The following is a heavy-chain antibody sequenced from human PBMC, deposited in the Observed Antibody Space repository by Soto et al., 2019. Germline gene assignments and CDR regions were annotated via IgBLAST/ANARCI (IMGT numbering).Heavy chain of an antibody. D-gene: IGHD6-13*01. J-gene: IGHJ4*02. V-gene: IGHV3-30-3*01. CDR2: ISYDGSHK. Sequence: LRLSCAASGFTFSSFAMHWVRQAPGKGLEWVSAISYDGSHKYYADSVKGRFTISRDNSKNTLYLQMNSLRPEDRAVYYCARDRRQQLVPLDYWGQGTLVTVSS. CDR3: ARDRRQQLVPLDY. CDR1: GFTFSSFA.